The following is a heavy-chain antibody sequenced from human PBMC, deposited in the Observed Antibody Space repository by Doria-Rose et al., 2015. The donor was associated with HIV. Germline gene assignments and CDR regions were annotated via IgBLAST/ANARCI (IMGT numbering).Heavy chain of an antibody. V-gene: IGHV2-26*01. CDR2: IFSDDER. CDR3: ARIKSSRWYHKYYFDF. J-gene: IGHJ4*02. CDR1: GVSLSSPGMG. D-gene: IGHD6-13*01. Sequence: QVQLVQSGPVLVKPTETLTLTCTVSGVSLSSPGMGVSWIRQPPGKALEWLAHIFSDDERSYNTSLKSRLTISSGTSKSQVVLTMTDMDPVDTATYYCARIKSSRWYHKYYFDFWGQGTLVIVSA.